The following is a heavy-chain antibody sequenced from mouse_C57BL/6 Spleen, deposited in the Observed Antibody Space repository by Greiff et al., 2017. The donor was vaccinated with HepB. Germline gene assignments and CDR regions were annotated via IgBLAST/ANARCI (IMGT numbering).Heavy chain of an antibody. D-gene: IGHD4-1*01. CDR1: GFTFSDYG. J-gene: IGHJ1*03. CDR3: ARRFGTGYYWYFDV. CDR2: ISSGSSTI. V-gene: IGHV5-17*01. Sequence: EVMLVESGGGLVKPGGSLKLSCAASGFTFSDYGMHWVRQAPEKGLEWVAYISSGSSTIYYADTVKGRFTISRDNAKNTLFLQMTSLRSEDTAMYYCARRFGTGYYWYFDVWGTGTTVTVSS.